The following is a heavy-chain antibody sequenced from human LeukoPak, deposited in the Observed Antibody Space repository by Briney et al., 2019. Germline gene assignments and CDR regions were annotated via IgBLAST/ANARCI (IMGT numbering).Heavy chain of an antibody. CDR3: ASGHTTYFFQD. CDR1: GYSLSELS. D-gene: IGHD3-9*01. Sequence: AASVKVSCKVSGYSLSELSMHWVRQTPGKGLEWMGGFDPEDGETFYAQNFQGRVTMTLDTSTDTAYMELSSLRSEDTAVYYCASGHTTYFFQDWGQGTLVSVSS. CDR2: FDPEDGET. J-gene: IGHJ4*02. V-gene: IGHV1-24*01.